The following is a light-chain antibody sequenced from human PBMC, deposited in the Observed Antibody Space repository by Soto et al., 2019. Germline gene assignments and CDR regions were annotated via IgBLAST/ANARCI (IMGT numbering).Light chain of an antibody. Sequence: EIVLTQSPATLSLSPGERATLSCRASQSVSSYLAWYQQKRGQAPRLLIYDASNRATGIPARFSGSGSGTDFTLAIRSLEPEDFAVYYCQQRSSWPLTFGQGTRLEIK. V-gene: IGKV3-11*01. CDR2: DAS. CDR3: QQRSSWPLT. CDR1: QSVSSY. J-gene: IGKJ5*01.